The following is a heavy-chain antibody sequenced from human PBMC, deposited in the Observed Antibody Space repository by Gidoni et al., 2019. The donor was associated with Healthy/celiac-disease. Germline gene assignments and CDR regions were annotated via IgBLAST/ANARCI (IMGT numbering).Heavy chain of an antibody. V-gene: IGHV1-69*06. D-gene: IGHD1-26*01. CDR3: ARIVARAHYMDV. J-gene: IGHJ6*03. Sequence: QVPLVQSGAAVKKPGAPVKVSCKASGDTFSSYAISWVRQAPGQGLEWMGGIIPIFGTANYAQKFQDRVTITADKSTSTAYMELSSLRSEDTAVYYCARIVARAHYMDVWGKGTTVTVSS. CDR1: GDTFSSYA. CDR2: IIPIFGTA.